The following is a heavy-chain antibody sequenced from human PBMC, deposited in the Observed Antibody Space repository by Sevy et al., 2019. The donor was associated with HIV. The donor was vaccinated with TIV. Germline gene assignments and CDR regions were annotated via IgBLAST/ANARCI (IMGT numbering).Heavy chain of an antibody. Sequence: GGSLRLSCAASGFTFSSYAMHWVHQAPGKGLEWVAVISYDGSNKYYADSVKGRFTISRDNSKNTLYLQMNSLRAEDTAVYYCARDILLWFGELLFLFDYWGQGTLVTVSS. CDR2: ISYDGSNK. J-gene: IGHJ4*02. CDR3: ARDILLWFGELLFLFDY. V-gene: IGHV3-30-3*01. D-gene: IGHD3-10*01. CDR1: GFTFSSYA.